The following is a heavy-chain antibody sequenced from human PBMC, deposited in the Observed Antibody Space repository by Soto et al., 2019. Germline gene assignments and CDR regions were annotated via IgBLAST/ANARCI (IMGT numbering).Heavy chain of an antibody. D-gene: IGHD6-19*01. J-gene: IGHJ4*02. Sequence: PGGSLRLSCAASGFTVSIYAMIWVRHAPGKGLEWVSAISGSGGSTYYADSVKGRFTISRDNSKNTLYLQMNSLRAEDTAVYYCANIRYSSGWPLDYWGQGTLVTVSS. CDR3: ANIRYSSGWPLDY. V-gene: IGHV3-23*01. CDR2: ISGSGGST. CDR1: GFTVSIYA.